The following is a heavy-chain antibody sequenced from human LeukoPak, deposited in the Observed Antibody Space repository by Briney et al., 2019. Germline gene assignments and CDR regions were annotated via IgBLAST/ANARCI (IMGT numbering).Heavy chain of an antibody. J-gene: IGHJ4*02. V-gene: IGHV4-39*07. CDR3: ARDSGDYRLHY. Sequence: KPSETLSLTCTVSGGSFSSSSYYWGWIRQPPGKGLEWIGRIYTSGSTNYNPSLKSRVTISVDTSKNQFSLKLSSVTAADTAVYYCARDSGDYRLHYWGQGTLVTVSS. CDR2: IYTSGST. CDR1: GGSFSSSSYY. D-gene: IGHD4-17*01.